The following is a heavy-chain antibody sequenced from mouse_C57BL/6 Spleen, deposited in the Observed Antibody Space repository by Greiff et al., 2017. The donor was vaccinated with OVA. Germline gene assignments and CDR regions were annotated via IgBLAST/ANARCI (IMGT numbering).Heavy chain of an antibody. V-gene: IGHV5-17*01. D-gene: IGHD1-1*01. CDR2: ISSGSSTI. J-gene: IGHJ2*01. Sequence: EVQVVESGGGLVKPGGSLKLSCAASGFTFSDYGMHWVRQAPEKGLEWVAYISSGSSTIYYADTVKGRFTISRDNAKNTLFLQMTSLRSEDTAMYYCARTTTVVAPTLDYWGQGTTLTVSS. CDR1: GFTFSDYG. CDR3: ARTTTVVAPTLDY.